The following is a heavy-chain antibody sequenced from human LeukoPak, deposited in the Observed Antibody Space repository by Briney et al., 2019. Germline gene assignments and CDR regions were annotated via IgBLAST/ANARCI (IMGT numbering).Heavy chain of an antibody. CDR1: GFTFSRYW. V-gene: IGHV3-74*03. Sequence: PGGSLRLSCEASGFTFSRYWMHWVRQAPGKGLMWVSRINSDGSATTYADFVKGRFTISRHNAKNTVYLQMNSLRVDDTAIYYCERDYGAWGQGTLVTVSP. J-gene: IGHJ5*02. D-gene: IGHD4/OR15-4a*01. CDR2: INSDGSAT. CDR3: ERDYGA.